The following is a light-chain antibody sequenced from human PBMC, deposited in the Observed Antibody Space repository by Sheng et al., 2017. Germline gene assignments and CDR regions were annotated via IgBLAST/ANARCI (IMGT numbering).Light chain of an antibody. CDR3: QQSNDWPRT. CDR1: QSVSGN. CDR2: GAS. J-gene: IGKJ1*01. Sequence: EIVMTQSPATLSMSPGERATLSCRASQSVSGNLAWYQQKPGQAPRLLIYGASNRATGIPDRFSGSGSGTEFTLTISSLQSEDFAVYYCQQSNDWPRTFGQGTKVEIK. V-gene: IGKV3D-15*01.